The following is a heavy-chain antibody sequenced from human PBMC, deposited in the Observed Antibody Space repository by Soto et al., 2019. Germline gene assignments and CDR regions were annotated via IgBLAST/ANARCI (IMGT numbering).Heavy chain of an antibody. D-gene: IGHD3-3*01. J-gene: IGHJ6*02. CDR2: ISYDGTAK. CDR1: GFDFSDHG. Sequence: GGSLRLSCAASGFDFSDHGMHWVRQAPGEGLEWVTVISYDGTAKYYKESVKGRFTTSRDNSKKTLYLQIDSLRVEDTAVYYCAKDEGRFLRNYFNYGIDVWGLGTTVTVSS. V-gene: IGHV3-33*03. CDR3: AKDEGRFLRNYFNYGIDV.